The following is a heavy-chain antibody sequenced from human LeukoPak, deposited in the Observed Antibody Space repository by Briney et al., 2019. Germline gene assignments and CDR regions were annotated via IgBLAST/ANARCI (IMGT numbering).Heavy chain of an antibody. CDR1: GFTFSSYW. J-gene: IGHJ5*02. CDR3: ARDADCSGGSCYSAWFDP. V-gene: IGHV3-7*01. D-gene: IGHD2-15*01. Sequence: GGSLRLSCAASGFTFSSYWMNWARQAPGKGLEWVASINHNGNVNYYVDSVKGRFTISRDNAKNSLYLQMNSLRAEDTAVYYCARDADCSGGSCYSAWFDPWGQGTLVTVSS. CDR2: INHNGNVN.